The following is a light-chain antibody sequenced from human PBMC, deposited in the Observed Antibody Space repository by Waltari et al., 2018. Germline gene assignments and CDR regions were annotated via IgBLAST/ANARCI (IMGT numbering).Light chain of an antibody. Sequence: QSAMTQPASVSWSPGQSITISCTGSTSDVGAYSLVSWYPHRPGKAPKPIICYGGQRPSGVSNRFSGSKSGNTASLTISGLQVDDEADYYCCSYAGRIPYVFGTGPTVTVL. CDR3: CSYAGRIPYV. CDR2: YGG. J-gene: IGLJ1*01. V-gene: IGLV2-23*01. CDR1: TSDVGAYSL.